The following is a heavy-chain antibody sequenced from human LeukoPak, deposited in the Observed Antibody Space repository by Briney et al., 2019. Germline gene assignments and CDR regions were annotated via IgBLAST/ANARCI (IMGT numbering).Heavy chain of an antibody. J-gene: IGHJ4*02. CDR1: GYTFTGYY. V-gene: IGHV1-2*02. CDR3: AREAVSYCGGVCYSDY. CDR2: INPNSGGT. Sequence: ASVKVSCKASGYTFTGYYMHWVRQAPGQGLEWMGWINPNSGGTNYAQKFQGRVTMTRDTSISTAYMELSRLRSDDTAVYYCAREAVSYCGGVCYSDYWGQGTLVTVSS. D-gene: IGHD2-21*02.